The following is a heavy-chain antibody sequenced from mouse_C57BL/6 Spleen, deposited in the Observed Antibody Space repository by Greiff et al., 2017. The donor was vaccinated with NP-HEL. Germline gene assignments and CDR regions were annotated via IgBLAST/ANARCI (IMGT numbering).Heavy chain of an antibody. D-gene: IGHD1-1*01. CDR1: GFSLTSYG. CDR3: ARQYYGSGYRFVY. J-gene: IGHJ3*01. CDR2: IWSDGST. Sequence: QVQLKESGPGLVAPSQSLSITCTVSGFSLTSYGVHWVRQPPGKGLEWLVVIWSDGSTTYNSALKSRLSISKDNSKSQVFLKMNSLQTDDTAMYSCARQYYGSGYRFVYWGEGSLGTVSA. V-gene: IGHV2-6-1*01.